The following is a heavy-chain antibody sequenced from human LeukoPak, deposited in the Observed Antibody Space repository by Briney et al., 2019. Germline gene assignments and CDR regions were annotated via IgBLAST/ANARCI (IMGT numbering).Heavy chain of an antibody. J-gene: IGHJ5*02. D-gene: IGHD3-3*01. CDR1: GYTFTSYG. Sequence: GASVKVSCKASGYTFTSYGISWVRHAPGQGLEWMGWISAYNGNTNHAQKLQGRVTMTTDTSTSTAYMDLRSLRSDDTVVYYCARVDAREPITIFVPTRGNWFDPWGQGTLVTVSS. V-gene: IGHV1-18*01. CDR2: ISAYNGNT. CDR3: ARVDAREPITIFVPTRGNWFDP.